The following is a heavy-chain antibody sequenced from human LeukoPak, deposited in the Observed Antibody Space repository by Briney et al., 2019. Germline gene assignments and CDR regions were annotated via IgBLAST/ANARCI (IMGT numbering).Heavy chain of an antibody. D-gene: IGHD1-26*01. CDR3: ARHGASGSYLYYFDY. Sequence: SETLSLTCTVSGGSISSGGYYWSWIRQTPGKGLEWIGYIYYSGSTNYNPSLKSRVTISVDTSKNQFSLKLSSVTAADTAVYFCARHGASGSYLYYFDYWGQGTLVTVSS. J-gene: IGHJ4*02. CDR2: IYYSGST. V-gene: IGHV4-61*08. CDR1: GGSISSGGYY.